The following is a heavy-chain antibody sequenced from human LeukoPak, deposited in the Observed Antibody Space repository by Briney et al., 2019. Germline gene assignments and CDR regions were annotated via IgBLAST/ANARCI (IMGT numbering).Heavy chain of an antibody. V-gene: IGHV7-4-1*02. CDR3: ARDRPSTMVRGAYAFDI. CDR2: INTNTGNP. J-gene: IGHJ3*02. CDR1: GYTFTSYA. D-gene: IGHD3-10*01. Sequence: GASVKVSCKASGYTFTSYAMNWVRQAPGQGLEWMGWINTNTGNPTYAQGFTGRFVFSLDTSVSTAYLQISSLKAEDTAVYYCARDRPSTMVRGAYAFDIWGQGTMVTVSS.